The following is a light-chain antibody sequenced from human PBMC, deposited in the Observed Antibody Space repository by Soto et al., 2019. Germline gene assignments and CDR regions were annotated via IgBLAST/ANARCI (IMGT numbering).Light chain of an antibody. J-gene: IGKJ2*01. Sequence: DIQMTQSPSSLSASVGDRVTITCRASQSISSYLNWYQQKPGKAPKLLIYAASSLQSGVTSRFSGSGSGTDFTLNISSLHPEDFATYYCQHSYSTPSTFGQGTKLDIK. CDR1: QSISSY. CDR2: AAS. CDR3: QHSYSTPST. V-gene: IGKV1-39*01.